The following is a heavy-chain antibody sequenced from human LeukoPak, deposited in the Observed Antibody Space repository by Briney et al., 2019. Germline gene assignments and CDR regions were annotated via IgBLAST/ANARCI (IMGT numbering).Heavy chain of an antibody. Sequence: GGSLRLSCAASGFTFRTYWMSWVRQAPGKGLEWVANIKQDGNEKYYVDSVRGRFTISRDNAKNSLYLQMNSLTADDTAVYYCVRSYHPGGWFDPWGQGTLVTVSS. CDR3: VRSYHPGGWFDP. CDR2: IKQDGNEK. CDR1: GFTFRTYW. D-gene: IGHD2-2*01. J-gene: IGHJ5*02. V-gene: IGHV3-7*01.